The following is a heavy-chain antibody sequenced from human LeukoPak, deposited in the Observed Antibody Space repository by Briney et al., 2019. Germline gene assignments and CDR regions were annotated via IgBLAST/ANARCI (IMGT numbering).Heavy chain of an antibody. D-gene: IGHD3-22*01. CDR2: IYYSGST. Sequence: SETLSLTCTVFGGSISSSSYYWGWIRQPPGKGLEWIASIYYSGSTYYNPSLKSRVTISVDTSKNQFSLKLSSVTAADTAVYYCARLSGYYDSSGYWDYWGQGTLVTVSS. V-gene: IGHV4-39*01. J-gene: IGHJ4*02. CDR3: ARLSGYYDSSGYWDY. CDR1: GGSISSSSYY.